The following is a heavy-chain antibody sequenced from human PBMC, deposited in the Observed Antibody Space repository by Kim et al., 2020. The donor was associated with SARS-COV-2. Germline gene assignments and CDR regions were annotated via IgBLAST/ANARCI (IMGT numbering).Heavy chain of an antibody. Sequence: GGSLRLSCVVSGFPFSEYTMNWVRQAPGKGLEWVSSISLQSTYIYYADSVKGRFTISRDNAKNSLSLEMNSLRPQDTGTYYCAGGSRWYIFDYWGQGTPVNVSS. J-gene: IGHJ4*02. CDR2: ISLQSTYI. CDR1: GFPFSEYT. CDR3: AGGSRWYIFDY. D-gene: IGHD6-19*01. V-gene: IGHV3-21*04.